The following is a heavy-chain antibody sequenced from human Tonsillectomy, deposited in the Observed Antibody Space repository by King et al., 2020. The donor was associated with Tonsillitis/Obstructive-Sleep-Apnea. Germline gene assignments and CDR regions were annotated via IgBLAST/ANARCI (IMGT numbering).Heavy chain of an antibody. J-gene: IGHJ4*02. Sequence: VQLVESGGGLLKPGGSLRLSCVVSGFTFSNAWMSWVRQAPGKGLEWVGRIKSKTDGGTTDYAAPVEGRFTISRDDSKNTLYLQMNSLKTEDTAMYYCTGRKQFDYWGQGTLVTVSS. V-gene: IGHV3-15*01. CDR3: TGRKQFDY. CDR2: IKSKTDGGTT. CDR1: GFTFSNAW.